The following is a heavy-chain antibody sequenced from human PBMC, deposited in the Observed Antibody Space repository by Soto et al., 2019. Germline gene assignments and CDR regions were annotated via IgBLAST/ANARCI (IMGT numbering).Heavy chain of an antibody. J-gene: IGHJ4*02. V-gene: IGHV1-18*01. D-gene: IGHD1-26*01. Sequence: QVRLVQSGAEVGQPGASVKVSCKASGHTSRNNGISWVRQAPGQGLEWMGFINANTGATNYARKFRGRLTLTTDTFTRTVDMELRSLRSDDTAVYYCGRDEEQWDQRLLDYWGQGTLVTVSS. CDR2: INANTGAT. CDR1: GHTSRNNG. CDR3: GRDEEQWDQRLLDY.